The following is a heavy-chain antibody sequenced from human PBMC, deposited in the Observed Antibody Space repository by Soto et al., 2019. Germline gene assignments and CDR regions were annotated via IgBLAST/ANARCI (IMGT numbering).Heavy chain of an antibody. D-gene: IGHD1-1*01. CDR3: ARANTWVTGRVGTH. V-gene: IGHV1-18*01. J-gene: IGHJ4*02. Sequence: QIHLEQSRIEMKEPGTSLKISCATSGYSFTNYGISWVRQAPGQGLEWMGWISGYNGNTKYAQSFHDRVVMTADKFTSTGYLEMRNLRSNDTAVYYCARANTWVTGRVGTHWGQGTKVIVSS. CDR1: GYSFTNYG. CDR2: ISGYNGNT.